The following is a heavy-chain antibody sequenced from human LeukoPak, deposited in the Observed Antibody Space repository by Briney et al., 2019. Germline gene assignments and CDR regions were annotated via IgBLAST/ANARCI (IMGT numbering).Heavy chain of an antibody. D-gene: IGHD6-13*01. Sequence: GGSLRLSCAASGFTFSSYGMHWVRRAPGKGLEWVSGLSTRSNKTYYADNVKGRFTISRDNSKNKVYLQINSLRLDDTAVYYCARAERMAAAADYWGQGTLVTVSS. CDR1: GFTFSSYG. CDR3: ARAERMAAAADY. CDR2: LSTRSNKT. J-gene: IGHJ4*02. V-gene: IGHV3-21*04.